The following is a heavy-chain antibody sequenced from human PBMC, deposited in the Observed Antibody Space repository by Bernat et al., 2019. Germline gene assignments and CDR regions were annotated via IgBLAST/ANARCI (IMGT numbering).Heavy chain of an antibody. V-gene: IGHV1-46*01. Sequence: QVQLVQSGAEVKKPGASVKVSCKASGYTFTSYYMHWVRQAPGQGLEWMGIINPSGGSTSYAQKFQGSVTMTSDTSTSTVYMELSSLRSEDTAVYYCARDGRYSGYDIYFDYWGQGTLVTVSS. CDR1: GYTFTSYY. D-gene: IGHD5-12*01. CDR2: INPSGGST. CDR3: ARDGRYSGYDIYFDY. J-gene: IGHJ4*02.